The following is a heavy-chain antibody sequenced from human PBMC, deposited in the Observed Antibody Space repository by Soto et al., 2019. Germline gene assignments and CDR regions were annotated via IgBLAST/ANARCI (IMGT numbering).Heavy chain of an antibody. CDR3: ARGFSDYGDYVPYYYYYMDV. V-gene: IGHV3-33*01. Sequence: GGSLRPSCAASGFTFSSYGMHWVRQAPGKGLEWVAAIWYDGSNIYYADSVKGRFTISRDNAKNSLYLQMNSLRAEDTAVYYCARGFSDYGDYVPYYYYYMDVWGKGTTVTVSS. D-gene: IGHD4-17*01. J-gene: IGHJ6*03. CDR1: GFTFSSYG. CDR2: IWYDGSNI.